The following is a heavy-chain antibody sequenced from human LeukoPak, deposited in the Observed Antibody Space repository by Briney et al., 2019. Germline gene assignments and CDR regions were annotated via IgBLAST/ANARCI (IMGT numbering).Heavy chain of an antibody. J-gene: IGHJ4*02. CDR1: GFTFRTYG. V-gene: IGHV3-33*01. D-gene: IGHD3-3*01. CDR2: IWYDGSNK. CDR3: ARDSLKGANYDFWSGSSPI. Sequence: GGSLRLSCAASGFTFRTYGMHWVRQAPARGGEGVALIWYDGSNKYYGDSVRDRLTISRDNSKNTLYLQMNSLRAEDTAVYYCARDSLKGANYDFWSGSSPIWGQGTLVTVSS.